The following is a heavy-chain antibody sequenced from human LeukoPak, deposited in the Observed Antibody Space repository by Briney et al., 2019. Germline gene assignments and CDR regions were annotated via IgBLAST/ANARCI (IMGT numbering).Heavy chain of an antibody. V-gene: IGHV3-21*01. J-gene: IGHJ4*02. D-gene: IGHD3-22*01. CDR2: ISSSSSYI. CDR3: ARDGRDYYDSSGYYTYYFDY. CDR1: GFTFSSYS. Sequence: GSLRLSCAASGFTFSSYSMNWVRQAPGKGLEWVSSISSSSSYIYYADSVKGRFTISRDNAKNSLYLQMNSLRAEDTAVYYCARDGRDYYDSSGYYTYYFDYWGQGTLVTVSS.